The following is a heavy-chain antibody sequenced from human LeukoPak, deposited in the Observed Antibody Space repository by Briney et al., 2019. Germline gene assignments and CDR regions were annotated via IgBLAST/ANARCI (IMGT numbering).Heavy chain of an antibody. CDR3: ARLDYYGSGSYYKALDY. CDR2: ISSNGGST. CDR1: GFTFSSYA. Sequence: GGSLRLSCAASGFTFSSYAMHWVRQAPGKGLEYVSAISSNGGSTYYANSVKGRFTISRDNSKNTLYLQMGSLRAEDMAVYYCARLDYYGSGSYYKALDYWGQGTLVTVSS. J-gene: IGHJ4*02. D-gene: IGHD3-10*01. V-gene: IGHV3-64*01.